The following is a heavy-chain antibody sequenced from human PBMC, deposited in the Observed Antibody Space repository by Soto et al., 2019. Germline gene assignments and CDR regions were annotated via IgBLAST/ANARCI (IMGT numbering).Heavy chain of an antibody. CDR3: ATGVRAYNYGQRNYYYYGMDV. V-gene: IGHV1-69*01. Sequence: QVQLVQSGAEVKKPGSSVKVSCRASGGTFSNYAISWVRQAPGQGPEWMGGIIPIFATTNYAQKFQDRVTITADGSTTTVYMELSSLSSEDTALYYCATGVRAYNYGQRNYYYYGMDVWGQGTTVTVSS. CDR1: GGTFSNYA. D-gene: IGHD5-18*01. J-gene: IGHJ6*02. CDR2: IIPIFATT.